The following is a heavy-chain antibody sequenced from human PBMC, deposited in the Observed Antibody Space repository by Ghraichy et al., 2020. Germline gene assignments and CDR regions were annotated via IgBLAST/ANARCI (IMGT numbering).Heavy chain of an antibody. V-gene: IGHV4-34*01. D-gene: IGHD4-17*01. CDR1: GGSFSGYY. Sequence: SETLSLTCAVYGGSFSGYYWSWIRQPPGKGLEWIGEINHSGSTNYNPSLKSRVTISVDTSKNQFSLKLSSVTAADTAVYYCARAGGMTPVTHYGMDVWVQGTTVTVSS. J-gene: IGHJ6*02. CDR2: INHSGST. CDR3: ARAGGMTPVTHYGMDV.